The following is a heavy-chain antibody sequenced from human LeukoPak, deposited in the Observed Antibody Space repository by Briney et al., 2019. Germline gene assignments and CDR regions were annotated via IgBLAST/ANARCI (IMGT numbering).Heavy chain of an antibody. D-gene: IGHD2-15*01. Sequence: SETLSLTCAVYGGSFSGYYWSWIRQPPGKGLEWTGEINHSGSTNYNPSLKSRVTISVDTSKNQFSLKLSSVTAADTAVYYCARHRCSGGSCYPMNWFDPWGQGTLVTVSS. J-gene: IGHJ5*02. CDR3: ARHRCSGGSCYPMNWFDP. V-gene: IGHV4-34*01. CDR2: INHSGST. CDR1: GGSFSGYY.